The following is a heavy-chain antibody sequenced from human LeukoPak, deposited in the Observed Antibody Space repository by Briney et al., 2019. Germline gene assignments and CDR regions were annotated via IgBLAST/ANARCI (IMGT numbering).Heavy chain of an antibody. D-gene: IGHD5-18*01. V-gene: IGHV3-23*01. J-gene: IGHJ6*04. CDR2: IICSGGST. CDR1: GFTFSSYS. Sequence: GGSLRLSCAASGFTFSSYSMSCGRQAPGRGREWGSAIICSGGSTYYADSVKGRFTISRDNSKNTLNLQMNNMRAEDTAVYSCARCTRRAMVTHYYDMDVWGKGTTVTVSS. CDR3: ARCTRRAMVTHYYDMDV.